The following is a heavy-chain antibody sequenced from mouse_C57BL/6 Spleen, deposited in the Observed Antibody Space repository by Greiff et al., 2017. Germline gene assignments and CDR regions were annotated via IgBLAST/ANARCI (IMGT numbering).Heavy chain of an antibody. CDR2: INPGGGYT. Sequence: QVQLQESGADLVKPGASVKLSCKASGYTFSSYWMHWVHQRPGKGLEWIGYINPGGGYTKYNEKFKGKATLTADKSSSTAYMQLSSLTSEDSAVYYCARGGYDGYAWFAYWGQGTLVTVSA. CDR1: GYTFSSYW. J-gene: IGHJ3*01. V-gene: IGHV1-7*01. CDR3: ARGGYDGYAWFAY. D-gene: IGHD2-2*01.